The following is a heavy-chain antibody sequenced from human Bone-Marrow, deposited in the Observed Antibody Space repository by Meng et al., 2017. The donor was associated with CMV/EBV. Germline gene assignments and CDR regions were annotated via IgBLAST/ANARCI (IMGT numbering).Heavy chain of an antibody. D-gene: IGHD6-13*01. CDR1: GYSFTSYW. CDR3: ARRGEQLVRYYGMDV. CDR2: IYPGDSDT. Sequence: KVSCKGSGYSFTSYWIGWVRQMPGKGLEWMGIIYPGDSDTRYSPYFQGQVTISADKSISTAYLQWSSLKASDTAMYYCARRGEQLVRYYGMDVWGQGTTVTVSS. J-gene: IGHJ6*02. V-gene: IGHV5-51*01.